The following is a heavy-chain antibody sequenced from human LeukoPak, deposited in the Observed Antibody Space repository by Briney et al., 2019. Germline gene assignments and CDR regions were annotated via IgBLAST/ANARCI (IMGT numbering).Heavy chain of an antibody. V-gene: IGHV4-59*01. CDR1: GGSINNYY. CDR3: ARDRTTMVRGALRYYGMDV. CDR2: IYYSGST. J-gene: IGHJ6*02. D-gene: IGHD3-10*01. Sequence: SETLSLTCTVSGGSINNYYWSWIRQPPGKGLEWIGYIYYSGSTNYNPSLKSRVTISVDTSKNQFSLKLNSVTAADTAVYYCARDRTTMVRGALRYYGMDVWGQGTTVTVSS.